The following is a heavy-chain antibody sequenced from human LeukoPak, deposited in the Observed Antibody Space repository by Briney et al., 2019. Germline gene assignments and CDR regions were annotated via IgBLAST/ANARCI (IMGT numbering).Heavy chain of an antibody. CDR2: INHSGST. Sequence: PSETLSLTCAVYGGSFSGYYWSWIRQPPGKGLEWIGEINHSGSTNNNPSLTSRVTISVDTSKIQFSLKLNSVTAADTAVYYCARTLGYWGQGTLVTVSS. CDR3: ARTLGY. CDR1: GGSFSGYY. V-gene: IGHV4-34*01. J-gene: IGHJ4*02.